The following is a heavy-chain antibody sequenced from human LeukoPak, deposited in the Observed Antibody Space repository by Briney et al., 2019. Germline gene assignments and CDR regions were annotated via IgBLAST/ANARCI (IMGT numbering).Heavy chain of an antibody. D-gene: IGHD6-13*01. CDR3: ARGRHFTYSSSWYNY. CDR2: INHSGST. CDR1: GGSFSGYY. Sequence: PSETLSLTCAVYGGSFSGYYWSWIRQPPGKGLEWIGEINHSGSTNYNPSLKSRVTISVDTSKNQFSLKLSSVTAADTAVYYCARGRHFTYSSSWYNYWGQGTLVTVSS. V-gene: IGHV4-34*01. J-gene: IGHJ4*02.